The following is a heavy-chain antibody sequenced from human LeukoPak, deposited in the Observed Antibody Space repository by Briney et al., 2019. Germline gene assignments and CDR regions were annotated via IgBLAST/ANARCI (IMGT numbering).Heavy chain of an antibody. J-gene: IGHJ4*02. V-gene: IGHV3-30*18. CDR1: GFTFSSYG. CDR2: ISYDGSNK. CDR3: AKGVKYYYDSSGDY. D-gene: IGHD3-22*01. Sequence: PGGSLRLSCAASGFTFSSYGMHWVRQAPGKGLEWVAVISYDGSNKYYADSVKGRFTISRDNSKNTLYLQMNSLRAEDTAVYYCAKGVKYYYDSSGDYWGQGTLVTVSS.